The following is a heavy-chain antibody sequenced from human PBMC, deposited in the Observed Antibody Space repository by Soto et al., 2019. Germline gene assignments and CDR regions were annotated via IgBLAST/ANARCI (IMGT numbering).Heavy chain of an antibody. CDR3: ARAHSMMILDRFDP. V-gene: IGHV3-33*01. J-gene: IGHJ5*02. D-gene: IGHD3-16*01. CDR2: IWFDGSKK. CDR1: GFKFRNYA. Sequence: VGSLRLSCAASGFKFRNYAIHWVRQAPGKGLEWLAVIWFDGSKKYYADSVKGRFTISRDNSKNTVYLDMNSLTADDSGVFYCARAHSMMILDRFDPWGHGTLVTVSS.